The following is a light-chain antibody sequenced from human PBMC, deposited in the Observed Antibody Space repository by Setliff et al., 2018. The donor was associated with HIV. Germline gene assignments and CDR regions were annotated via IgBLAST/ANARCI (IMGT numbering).Light chain of an antibody. V-gene: IGLV2-14*01. CDR3: SSYTSSSTYV. CDR2: DVS. CDR1: SSDVGGYNY. J-gene: IGLJ1*01. Sequence: QSVLAQPASVSGSPGQSITISCTGTSSDVGGYNYASWYQQHPGKAPKLMIYDVSKWPSGVSNRFSGSKSGNTASLTISGLQTEDEADYYCSSYTSSSTYVFGTGTKATVL.